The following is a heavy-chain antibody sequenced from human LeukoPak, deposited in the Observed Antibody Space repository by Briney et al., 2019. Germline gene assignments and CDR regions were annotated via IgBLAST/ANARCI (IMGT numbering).Heavy chain of an antibody. CDR2: ISSSSSYI. CDR3: ARDKTYSSGSLYGY. CDR1: GFTFSSCP. V-gene: IGHV3-21*01. J-gene: IGHJ4*02. D-gene: IGHD6-19*01. Sequence: GGSLRLSCAASGFTFSSCPMHWVRQAPGKGLEWVSSISSSSSYIYYADSVKGRFTISRDSAKNSLYLQMNSLRAEDTAVYYCARDKTYSSGSLYGYWGQGTLVTVSS.